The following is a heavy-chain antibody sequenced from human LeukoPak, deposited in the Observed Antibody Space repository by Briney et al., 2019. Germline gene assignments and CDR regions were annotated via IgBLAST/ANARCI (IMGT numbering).Heavy chain of an antibody. CDR2: IYQSGST. J-gene: IGHJ4*01. Sequence: SETLSLTCAVSGYSISSDYYWGWIRQPPGKGLEWLGTIYQSGSTNYNPSLRSRISISVDTSRNQFSLTLRSVTAADTALYYCPRVRNYAAGYPDCWGQGTLVTVSS. D-gene: IGHD1-7*01. CDR3: PRVRNYAAGYPDC. CDR1: GYSISSDYY. V-gene: IGHV4-38-2*01.